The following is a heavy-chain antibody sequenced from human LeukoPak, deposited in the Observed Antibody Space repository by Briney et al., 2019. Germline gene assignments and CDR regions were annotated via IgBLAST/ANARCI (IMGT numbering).Heavy chain of an antibody. CDR3: AKGRRNWFDP. Sequence: SETLSLTCAVYGGSFSGYYWSWIRQPPGKGLEWIGEINHSGSTNYNPSLKSRVTISVDTSKNQFSLKLSSVTAADTAVYYCAKGRRNWFDPWGQGTLVTVSS. J-gene: IGHJ5*02. V-gene: IGHV4-34*01. CDR1: GGSFSGYY. CDR2: INHSGST.